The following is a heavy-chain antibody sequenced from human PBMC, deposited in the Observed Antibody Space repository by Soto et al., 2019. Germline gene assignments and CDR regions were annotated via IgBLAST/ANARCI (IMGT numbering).Heavy chain of an antibody. V-gene: IGHV3-23*01. CDR1: GFTFSSYS. Sequence: EVQLLESGGGLVQPGGSLRLSCAASGFTFSSYSMNWVRQAPGKGLEWVASVGGGGDNTFYADSVKGRFTISRDDSQNTLYLQMNSLRAEDTAVYCCAKRDSGSGRSPPLINYWGQGALVTVSS. CDR3: AKRDSGSGRSPPLINY. J-gene: IGHJ4*02. D-gene: IGHD3-10*01. CDR2: VGGGGDNT.